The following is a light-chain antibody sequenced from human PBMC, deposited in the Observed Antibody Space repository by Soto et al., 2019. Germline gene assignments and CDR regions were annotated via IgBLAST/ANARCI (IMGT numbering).Light chain of an antibody. V-gene: IGKV3-20*01. CDR2: GAS. CDR3: QQYGSAPRT. CDR1: QSVNSRY. Sequence: EIVLTQSPGTLSLSPGERATLSCRASQSVNSRYLAWYQQKPGQAPRLLIYGASSRATGIPDRFSGSGSVTDFTLTINILETEDFAVYYCQQYGSAPRTFGQGTKVEIK. J-gene: IGKJ1*01.